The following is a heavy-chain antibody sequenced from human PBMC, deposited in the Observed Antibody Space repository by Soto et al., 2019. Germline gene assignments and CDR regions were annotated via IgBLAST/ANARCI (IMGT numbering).Heavy chain of an antibody. CDR1: GFTFSPFW. CDR2: INSDENST. CDR3: AKDEYYYSRSGYYIFDS. Sequence: PGGSLRLSCAASGFTFSPFWMHWVRQVPGKGPVWVSRINSDENSTSYADSVKGRFTISRDNSKKTLYLQMNSLRPEDTALYYCAKDEYYYSRSGYYIFDSWGQGTLVTVSS. V-gene: IGHV3-74*01. J-gene: IGHJ4*02. D-gene: IGHD3-22*01.